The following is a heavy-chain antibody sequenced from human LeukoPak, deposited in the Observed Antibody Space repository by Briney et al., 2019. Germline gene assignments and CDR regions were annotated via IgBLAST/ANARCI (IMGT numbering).Heavy chain of an antibody. CDR3: ARKPIFYDSGRHWYYFDE. V-gene: IGHV4-39*01. CDR2: IYYSGST. Sequence: SETLSLTCSVSGGSISSSNSYWGWIRQPPGKGLEWIASIYYSGSTYYNPSLKSPVTISVDTSKNQFSLELSSVSAADTAVYFCARKPIFYDSGRHWYYFDEWGQGTLVTVSS. J-gene: IGHJ4*02. CDR1: GGSISSSNSY. D-gene: IGHD3-10*01.